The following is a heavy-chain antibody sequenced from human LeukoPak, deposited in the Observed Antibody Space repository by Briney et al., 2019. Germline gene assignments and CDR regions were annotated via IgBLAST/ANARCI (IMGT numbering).Heavy chain of an antibody. CDR1: GFTFDDYA. D-gene: IGHD1-26*01. Sequence: GGSLRLSCAASGFTFDDYAMHWVRQAPGKGLEWVSGISWNSGSIGYADSVKGRFTISRDNAKNSLYLQMNSLRAEDTAVYYCAVGRDLRAFDIWGQGAMVTVSS. J-gene: IGHJ3*02. CDR3: AVGRDLRAFDI. CDR2: ISWNSGSI. V-gene: IGHV3-9*01.